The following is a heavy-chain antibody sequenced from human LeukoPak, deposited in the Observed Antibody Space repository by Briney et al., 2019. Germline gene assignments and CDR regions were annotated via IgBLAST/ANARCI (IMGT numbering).Heavy chain of an antibody. J-gene: IGHJ3*02. CDR3: ASELGLGAFDI. CDR1: GYTFTSYG. D-gene: IGHD3-16*01. CDR2: INAGNGNT. V-gene: IGHV1-3*01. Sequence: GASVKVSCKASGYTFTSYGISWVRQAPGQRLEWMGWINAGNGNTKYSQKFQGRVTITRDTSASTAYMELSSLRSEDTAVYYCASELGLGAFDIWGQGTMVTVSS.